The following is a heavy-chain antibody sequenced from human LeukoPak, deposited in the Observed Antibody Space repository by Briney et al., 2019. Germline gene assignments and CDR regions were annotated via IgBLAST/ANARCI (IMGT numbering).Heavy chain of an antibody. Sequence: GGSLRLSCAASGFTFSSYAMSWVRQAPGKGLEWVSAISGSGGSTYYADSVKGRFTISRDNSKNTLYLQMNSLRAEDTAVYYCAKVEYYDSSGYYYYYYYMDVWAKGPRSPSP. D-gene: IGHD3-22*01. CDR1: GFTFSSYA. V-gene: IGHV3-23*01. CDR3: AKVEYYDSSGYYYYYYYMDV. CDR2: ISGSGGST. J-gene: IGHJ6*03.